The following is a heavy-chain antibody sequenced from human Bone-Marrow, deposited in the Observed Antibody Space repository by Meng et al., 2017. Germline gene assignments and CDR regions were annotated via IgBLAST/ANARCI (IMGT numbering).Heavy chain of an antibody. CDR1: GFTFGDYA. Sequence: GESLKISCTASGFTFGDYAMSWFRQAPGKGLEWVGFIRSKAYGGTTEYAASVKGRFTIARDDSKSIAYLQRNSLKTKDIDVYYCTRNIAAERNHDGAFDIWGQGTMVTVSS. J-gene: IGHJ3*02. V-gene: IGHV3-49*03. CDR3: TRNIAAERNHDGAFDI. D-gene: IGHD6-13*01. CDR2: IRSKAYGGTT.